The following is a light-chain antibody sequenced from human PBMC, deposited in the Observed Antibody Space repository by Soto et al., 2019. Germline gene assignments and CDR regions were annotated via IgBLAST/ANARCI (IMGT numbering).Light chain of an antibody. J-gene: IGLJ1*01. CDR2: EVS. CDR1: GSDVGGYDY. V-gene: IGLV2-14*01. CDR3: SSYTSSGTFV. Sequence: QSVLTQPAPVSGSPGQSITISCTGTGSDVGGYDYVSWYQHHPGKAPKLMIYEVSSRPSGVSNRFSGSKSGNAASLTISGLQTEDEADYYCSSYTSSGTFVFGTGTKVTVL.